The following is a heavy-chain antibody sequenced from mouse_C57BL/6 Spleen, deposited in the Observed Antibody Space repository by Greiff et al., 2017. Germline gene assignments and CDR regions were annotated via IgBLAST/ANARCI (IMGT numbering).Heavy chain of an antibody. Sequence: VQLQQSGPELVKPGASVKISCKASGYTFTDYYMNWVKQSHGKSLEWIGDINPNNGGTSYNQKFKGKATLTVDKSSSTAYMELRSLTSEDSAVYYCARGVRQLRLPYYFDYWGQGTTLTVSS. CDR1: GYTFTDYY. V-gene: IGHV1-26*01. CDR2: INPNNGGT. J-gene: IGHJ2*01. CDR3: ARGVRQLRLPYYFDY. D-gene: IGHD3-2*02.